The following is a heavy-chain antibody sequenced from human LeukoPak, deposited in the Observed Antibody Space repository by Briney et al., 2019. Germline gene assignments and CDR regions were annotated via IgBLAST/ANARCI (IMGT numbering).Heavy chain of an antibody. CDR2: INHSGST. D-gene: IGHD3-10*01. Sequence: PSETLSLTCAVYGGSFSGYYWSWIRQPPGKGLEWIGEINHSGSTNYNPSLKSRVTISVDTSKNQFSLKLSSVTAADTAVYYCASDYYGSGSYYNVSDYWGQGTLVPSPQ. CDR1: GGSFSGYY. V-gene: IGHV4-34*01. CDR3: ASDYYGSGSYYNVSDY. J-gene: IGHJ4*02.